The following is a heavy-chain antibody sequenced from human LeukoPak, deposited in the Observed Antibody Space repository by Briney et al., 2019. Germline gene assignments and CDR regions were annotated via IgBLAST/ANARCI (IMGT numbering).Heavy chain of an antibody. V-gene: IGHV3-21*01. D-gene: IGHD6-6*01. CDR2: ISSSSSYI. CDR1: GFTFSSYS. J-gene: IGHJ4*02. Sequence: VGSLRLSCAASGFTFSSYSMNWVRQAPGKGLEWVSSISSSSSYIYYADSVKGRFTISRDNAKNSLYLQMNSLRAEDTAVYYCAKALIAARPVDYWGQGTLVTVSS. CDR3: AKALIAARPVDY.